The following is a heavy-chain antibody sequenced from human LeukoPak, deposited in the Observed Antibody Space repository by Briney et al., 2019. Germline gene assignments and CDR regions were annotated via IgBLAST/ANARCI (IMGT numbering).Heavy chain of an antibody. V-gene: IGHV3-48*03. D-gene: IGHD3-10*01. CDR2: ISSSGRTI. Sequence: GGSLRLSCAASGFTFSSYEMNWVRQAPGKGLEWVSYISSSGRTINYADSVKGRFTISRDNAENSLYLQMNSLRAEDTAVYYCARGYGSGSYLSYWGQGTLVTVSS. CDR3: ARGYGSGSYLSY. J-gene: IGHJ4*02. CDR1: GFTFSSYE.